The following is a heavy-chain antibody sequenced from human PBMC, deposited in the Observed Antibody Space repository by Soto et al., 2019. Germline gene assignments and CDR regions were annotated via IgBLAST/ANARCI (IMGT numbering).Heavy chain of an antibody. V-gene: IGHV1-18*01. CDR3: ARGIADIVVVVADNDWFDP. J-gene: IGHJ5*02. D-gene: IGHD2-15*01. CDR2: IGAYNGNT. Sequence: GASVKVSCKASGYTFTNYGITWVRQAPGQGLEWMGWIGAYNGNTHYTERLQGRVTMTTDTSTSTAYMELRGLRSDDSAVYYCARGIADIVVVVADNDWFDPWGQGTLVTVSS. CDR1: GYTFTNYG.